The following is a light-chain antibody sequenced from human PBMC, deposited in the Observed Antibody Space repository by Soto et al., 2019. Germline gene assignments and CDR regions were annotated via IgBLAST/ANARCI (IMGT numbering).Light chain of an antibody. Sequence: EIMMKQSADTLSVSTGEGVTLSCRASQGIGDTLAWYQHKPGQTPRLLIYDTSTRATGVPTRFSGSRSGAEFTLTINSLQSEDFAVYYCQPYNNWPLTFGGGTKVDIK. V-gene: IGKV3-15*01. CDR3: QPYNNWPLT. J-gene: IGKJ4*01. CDR2: DTS. CDR1: QGIGDT.